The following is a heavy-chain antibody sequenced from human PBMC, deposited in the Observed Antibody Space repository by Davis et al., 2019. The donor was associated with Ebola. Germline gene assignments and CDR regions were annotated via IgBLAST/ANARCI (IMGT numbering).Heavy chain of an antibody. V-gene: IGHV4-31*03. CDR3: ARDHVAGDQGAFDI. CDR2: IYYSGST. D-gene: IGHD3-16*01. Sequence: PSETLSLTCTVSGGSISSGGYYWSWIRQHPGKGLEWIGYIYYSGSTYYNPSLKSRVTISVDTSKNQFSLKLSSVTAADTAVYYCARDHVAGDQGAFDIWGQGTMVTVSS. J-gene: IGHJ3*02. CDR1: GGSISSGGYY.